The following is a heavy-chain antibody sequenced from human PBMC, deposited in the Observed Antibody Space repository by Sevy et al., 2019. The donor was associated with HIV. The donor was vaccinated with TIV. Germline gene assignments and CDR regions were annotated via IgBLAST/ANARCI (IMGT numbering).Heavy chain of an antibody. J-gene: IGHJ6*02. CDR2: ISYDGSNK. D-gene: IGHD5-12*01. Sequence: GGSLRLSCAASGFTFSSYAMHWVRQAPGKGLEWVAVISYDGSNKYYADSVKGRFTISRDNSKNTLYLQMNSLRAEDTAVYYCAREGRWLQYPNYYAMDVWGQGTTVTVSS. CDR1: GFTFSSYA. CDR3: AREGRWLQYPNYYAMDV. V-gene: IGHV3-30*04.